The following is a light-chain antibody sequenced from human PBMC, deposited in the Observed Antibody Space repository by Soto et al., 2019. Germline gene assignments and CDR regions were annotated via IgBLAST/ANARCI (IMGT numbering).Light chain of an antibody. CDR2: EAS. J-gene: IGKJ4*01. CDR3: QQRATWPLT. Sequence: EIVLTQSPATLSSSPGESATPSCRASQIIYTSLAWYQHKPGQAPTLLFYEASIRATGLPARFSGSGSGTDSTLTISGLEPEDFAVYYCQQRATWPLTFGGGTKVDIK. CDR1: QIIYTS. V-gene: IGKV3-11*01.